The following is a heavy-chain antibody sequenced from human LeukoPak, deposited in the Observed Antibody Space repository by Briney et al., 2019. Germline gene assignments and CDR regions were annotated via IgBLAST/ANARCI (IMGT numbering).Heavy chain of an antibody. CDR2: ISAYHGNT. Sequence: GASVKVSCKASGYTFTSYGISWVRQAPGQGLEWMGWISAYHGNTNYAQKLQGRVTMTTDKSTSTAYMELRSLRSDDTAVYYCARMAVVSPPIAFDIWGQGTMVTVSS. V-gene: IGHV1-18*01. D-gene: IGHD4-23*01. CDR3: ARMAVVSPPIAFDI. J-gene: IGHJ3*02. CDR1: GYTFTSYG.